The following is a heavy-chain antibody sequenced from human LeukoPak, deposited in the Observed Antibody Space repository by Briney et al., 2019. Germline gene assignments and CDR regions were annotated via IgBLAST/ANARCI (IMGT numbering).Heavy chain of an antibody. D-gene: IGHD2-21*02. CDR2: INPNTGDR. V-gene: IGHV1-8*03. CDR1: GYTFTNYH. J-gene: IGHJ4*02. CDR3: ARTTLLTASGYDY. Sequence: ASLKVSCKASGYTFTNYHINWVRQAPGQGLEWMGWINPNTGDRGYAQKFQGRVSISSDTSISTAYMELGSPRSDDTAVYFCARTTLLTASGYDYWGQGTLVTVSS.